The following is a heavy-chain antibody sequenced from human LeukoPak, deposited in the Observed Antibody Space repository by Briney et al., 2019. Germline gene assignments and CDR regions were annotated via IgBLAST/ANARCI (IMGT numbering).Heavy chain of an antibody. CDR3: ARLSGWYFFDS. Sequence: GGSLRLSCVASRFTFSSYEMNWVRQAPGKGLEWVSYISSSGSTIYYADSVKGRVTIPRDNAKNSLYLDMNSLRAEDTAVYYCARLSGWYFFDSWGQGTLVTVSS. V-gene: IGHV3-48*03. CDR2: ISSSGSTI. J-gene: IGHJ4*02. CDR1: RFTFSSYE. D-gene: IGHD6-19*01.